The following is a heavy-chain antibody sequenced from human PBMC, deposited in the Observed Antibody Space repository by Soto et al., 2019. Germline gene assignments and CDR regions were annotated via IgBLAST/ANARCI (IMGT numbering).Heavy chain of an antibody. J-gene: IGHJ6*02. Sequence: GASVKVSCKASGYTFTSYAMHWVRQAPGQRLEWMGWINAGNGNTKYSQKFQGRVTITRDTSASTAYMELSSLRSEDTAVYYCAREIYYIPHMLNYYYYYGMDVWGQGXTVTVYS. D-gene: IGHD3-10*01. CDR1: GYTFTSYA. CDR2: INAGNGNT. V-gene: IGHV1-3*01. CDR3: AREIYYIPHMLNYYYYYGMDV.